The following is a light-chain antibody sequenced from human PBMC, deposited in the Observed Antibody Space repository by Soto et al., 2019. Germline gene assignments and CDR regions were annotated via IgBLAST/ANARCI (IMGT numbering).Light chain of an antibody. CDR2: AAF. Sequence: DIQMTQSPTSLSASVGDRVTITCRASQGIRNYVAWHQQIPGKAPKLLIYAAFTLQSGVPSRFSGSGSGTDFTLTINGLQPEDVATYSCQKYSSVPVFGPGTKVEIK. CDR1: QGIRNY. V-gene: IGKV1-27*01. CDR3: QKYSSVPV. J-gene: IGKJ3*01.